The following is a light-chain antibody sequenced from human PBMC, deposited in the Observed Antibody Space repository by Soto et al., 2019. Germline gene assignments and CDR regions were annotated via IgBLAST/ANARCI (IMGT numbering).Light chain of an antibody. CDR3: NSDIPSTTTHWV. V-gene: IGLV2-14*01. Sequence: QSVLTQPASVSGSPGQSITISCIGTNPDVGGYDRVSWYQHHPGKAPKMLIFEVYNRPSGISDRFSGSKSGDTASLTISGLQAEDEADDDCNSDIPSTTTHWVFGGGTKLTVL. CDR2: EVY. J-gene: IGLJ3*02. CDR1: NPDVGGYDR.